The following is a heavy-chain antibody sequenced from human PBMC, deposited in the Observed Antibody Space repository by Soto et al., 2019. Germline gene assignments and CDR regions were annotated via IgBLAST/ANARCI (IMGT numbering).Heavy chain of an antibody. V-gene: IGHV4-31*03. D-gene: IGHD3-10*01. CDR2: IYYSGST. Sequence: SETLSLTCTVSGGPISSGGYYWSWIRQHPGKGLEWIGYIYYSGSTYYNPSLKSRVTISVDTSKNQFSLKLSSVTAADTAVYYCARSPLYYYGSGSYSTPDYWGQGTLVTVSS. CDR3: ARSPLYYYGSGSYSTPDY. J-gene: IGHJ4*02. CDR1: GGPISSGGYY.